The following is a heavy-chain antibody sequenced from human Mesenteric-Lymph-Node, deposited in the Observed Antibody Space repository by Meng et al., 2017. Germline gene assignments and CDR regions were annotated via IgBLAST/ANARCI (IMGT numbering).Heavy chain of an antibody. CDR3: ARAHPRLGIFDY. CDR1: GFTFSSYW. Sequence: GESLKISCAASGFTFSSYWMSWVRQAPGKGLEWVANIKQDGSEKYYVDSVKGRFTISRDNAKNSLYLQMNSLRAEDTAVYYCARAHPRLGIFDYWGQGTLVTVSS. D-gene: IGHD6-19*01. CDR2: IKQDGSEK. V-gene: IGHV3-7*01. J-gene: IGHJ4*02.